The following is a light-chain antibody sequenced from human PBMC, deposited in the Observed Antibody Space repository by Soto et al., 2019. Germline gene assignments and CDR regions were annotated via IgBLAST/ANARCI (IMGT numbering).Light chain of an antibody. CDR3: QQYSKWPWT. V-gene: IGKV3-15*01. CDR1: QSVSNS. Sequence: EIVMTQSPATLSVSPGERATLSCRASQSVSNSLAWHQQKPGQGPRLLIYGASTRATGIPARFSGSGSGTDFPRTISSLQSEDFAVYYCQQYSKWPWTFGQGTKVEI. J-gene: IGKJ1*01. CDR2: GAS.